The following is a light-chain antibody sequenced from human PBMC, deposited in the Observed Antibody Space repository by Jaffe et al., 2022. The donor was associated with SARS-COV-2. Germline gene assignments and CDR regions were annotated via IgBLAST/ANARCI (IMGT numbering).Light chain of an antibody. V-gene: IGKV3-15*01. CDR1: HSVSSD. CDR3: QQYNNWPPWT. CDR2: GTS. Sequence: EVVLTQSPATLSLSPGDRATLSCRASHSVSSDLAWYQQKPGQAPRLLIYGTSTRATGIPARFSGSGSGTEFTLTISSLQSEDFAVYYCQQYNNWPPWTFGQGTNVEIK. J-gene: IGKJ1*01.